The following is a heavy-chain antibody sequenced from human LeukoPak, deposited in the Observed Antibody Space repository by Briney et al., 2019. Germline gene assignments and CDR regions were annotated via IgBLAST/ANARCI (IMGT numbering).Heavy chain of an antibody. J-gene: IGHJ6*03. D-gene: IGHD1-26*01. CDR1: GYTFTGYG. V-gene: IGHV1-18*01. CDR3: ARGNSGGYYYYYYMDV. Sequence: ASVKVSCKASGYTFTGYGISWVRQAPGQGLEWMGWISAYNGNTNYAQKLQGRVTMTTDTSTSTAYMELRSLRSDDTAVYYCARGNSGGYYYYYYMDVWGKGTTVTVSS. CDR2: ISAYNGNT.